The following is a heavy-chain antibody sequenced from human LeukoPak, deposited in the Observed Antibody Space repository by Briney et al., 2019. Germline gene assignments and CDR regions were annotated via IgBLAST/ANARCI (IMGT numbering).Heavy chain of an antibody. CDR3: ARGSGYINDY. CDR2: ISPNSGVT. Sequence: ASVKVSCQASGYTFTGYYMHWVRQAPGQGLEWMGWISPNSGVTNYAHKFQGRVTMTRDTSISTAYMELSGLTSDDTAVYYCARGSGYINDYWGQGALVTVSS. D-gene: IGHD1-1*01. CDR1: GYTFTGYY. V-gene: IGHV1-2*02. J-gene: IGHJ4*02.